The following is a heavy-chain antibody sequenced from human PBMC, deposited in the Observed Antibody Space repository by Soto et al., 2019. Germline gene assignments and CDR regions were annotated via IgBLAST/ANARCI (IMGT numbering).Heavy chain of an antibody. CDR3: ARDKGLCGDFDY. V-gene: IGHV3-23*01. Sequence: PGGSLRLSCAASGFTFSSYAMSWVRQAPGKGLEWVSAISGSGGSTYYADSVKGRFTISRDNSKSTLYLQMNSLRAEDTAVYYCARDKGLCGDFDYWGQGTLVTVSS. CDR1: GFTFSSYA. CDR2: ISGSGGST. J-gene: IGHJ4*02. D-gene: IGHD4-17*01.